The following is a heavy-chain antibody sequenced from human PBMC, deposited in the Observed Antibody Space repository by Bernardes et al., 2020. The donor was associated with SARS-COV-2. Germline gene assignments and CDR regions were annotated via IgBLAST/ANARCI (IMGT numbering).Heavy chain of an antibody. D-gene: IGHD4-17*01. V-gene: IGHV3-23*01. CDR2: ISESGDST. Sequence: GGSLRLSRVASGFTFSSYAMSWVRQAPGKRLEWVSGISESGDSTNFPDSVKGRFTISRDNSKNTLYLQMNSLRVEDTAVYYCTKGFDYGDFRPHAFHIWGQGTMVTVSS. J-gene: IGHJ3*02. CDR1: GFTFSSYA. CDR3: TKGFDYGDFRPHAFHI.